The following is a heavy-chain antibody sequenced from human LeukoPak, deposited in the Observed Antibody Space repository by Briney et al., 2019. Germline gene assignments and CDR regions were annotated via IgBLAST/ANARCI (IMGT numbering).Heavy chain of an antibody. V-gene: IGHV1-46*01. D-gene: IGHD3-3*01. J-gene: IGHJ4*02. CDR3: TRADDQDFGH. CDR1: GFTFTNSF. CDR2: IDSGAGNA. Sequence: ASVEVSCKASGFTFTNSFIHWVRQGPGQGLEWMGIIDSGAGNASYAQKFQGRVTMTRDTSTSTVYMELSSLTSDDTALYFCTRADDQDFGHWGQGTLVIVSS.